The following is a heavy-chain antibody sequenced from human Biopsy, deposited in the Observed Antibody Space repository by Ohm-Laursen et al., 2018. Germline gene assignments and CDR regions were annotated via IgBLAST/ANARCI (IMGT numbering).Heavy chain of an antibody. V-gene: IGHV4-59*01. D-gene: IGHD3-22*01. CDR3: ARDRGYYSDRTVPGYFDL. CDR2: VYYTGST. J-gene: IGHJ2*01. Sequence: PSETLSLTWSVSGGSISSSYWSWIRQPPGKGLEWIGYVYYTGSTDYNPSLQSRVTISVDTSKNHFSLRLRSVTPADTAIYYCARDRGYYSDRTVPGYFDLWGRGTLVTVSS. CDR1: GGSISSSY.